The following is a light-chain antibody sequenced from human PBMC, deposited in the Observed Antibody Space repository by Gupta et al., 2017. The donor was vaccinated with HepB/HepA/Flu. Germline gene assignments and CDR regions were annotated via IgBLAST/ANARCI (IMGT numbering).Light chain of an antibody. V-gene: IGLV2-23*02. Sequence: QSALTQPASVSGSPGQSITISCTGTSSEPRNYYLVSLYQQFPDKAPKLIIYEVDKRPSGVSNRFSGSKSGNTASLTISGLQAEDEAQYYCCAYVGRSSWVFGEGTRLTVL. CDR1: SSEPRNYYL. CDR2: EVD. CDR3: CAYVGRSSWV. J-gene: IGLJ3*02.